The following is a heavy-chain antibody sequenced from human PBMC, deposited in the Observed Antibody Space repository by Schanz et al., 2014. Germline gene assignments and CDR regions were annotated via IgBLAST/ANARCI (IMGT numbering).Heavy chain of an antibody. CDR2: VPFDGSQK. CDR3: ARGGPAYYFDD. V-gene: IGHV3-30*04. CDR1: GFAVDNYY. Sequence: VQLVASGGGLVQPGGSLRLSCAASGFAVDNYYMSCVRQAPGKGLEWVAFVPFDGSQKFYADSVKGRFTISRDNAKSSLYLQMNSLRAEDTAVYYCARGGPAYYFDDWGQGTLVTVSS. J-gene: IGHJ4*02.